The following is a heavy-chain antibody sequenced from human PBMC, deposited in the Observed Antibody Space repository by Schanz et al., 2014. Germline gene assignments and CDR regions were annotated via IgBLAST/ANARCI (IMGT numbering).Heavy chain of an antibody. CDR2: IGGDASRT. CDR3: ARAPPLVRGIAGWFGP. V-gene: IGHV3-23*04. D-gene: IGHD3-10*01. Sequence: EVHLVESGGGLVQPGGSLRLSCAASGFNFITFAMSWVRQAPGKGPEWVSAIGGDASRTYYADSVKGRFTISRDNSKGTLYPQINSLRADDTAVYYCARAPPLVRGIAGWFGPWGQGSLVTVSS. CDR1: GFNFITFA. J-gene: IGHJ5*02.